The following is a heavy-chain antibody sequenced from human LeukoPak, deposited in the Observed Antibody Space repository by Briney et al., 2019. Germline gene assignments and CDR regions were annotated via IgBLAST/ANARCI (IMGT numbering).Heavy chain of an antibody. D-gene: IGHD3-22*01. Sequence: GGSLRLSCAASGFTFDDYAMHWVRQAPGKGLEWVSLISWDGGSTYYADSVKGRFTISRDNSKNSLYLQMNSLRAEDTALYYCAKLSDSSGYSLSRFDYWGQGTLVTVSS. CDR1: GFTFDDYA. J-gene: IGHJ4*02. CDR2: ISWDGGST. CDR3: AKLSDSSGYSLSRFDY. V-gene: IGHV3-43D*03.